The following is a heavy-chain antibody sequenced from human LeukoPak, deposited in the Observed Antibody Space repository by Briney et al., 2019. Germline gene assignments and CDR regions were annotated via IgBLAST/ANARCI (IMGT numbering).Heavy chain of an antibody. D-gene: IGHD3-22*01. CDR1: GHSISSGYY. Sequence: KPSETLSLTCTVSGHSISSGYYWGWIRQPPGKGLEWIGSIYHSGSTYYNPSLKSRVTISVDTSKNQFSLKLSSVTAADTAVYYCARDHDSLNYWGQGTLVTVSS. J-gene: IGHJ4*02. V-gene: IGHV4-38-2*02. CDR2: IYHSGST. CDR3: ARDHDSLNY.